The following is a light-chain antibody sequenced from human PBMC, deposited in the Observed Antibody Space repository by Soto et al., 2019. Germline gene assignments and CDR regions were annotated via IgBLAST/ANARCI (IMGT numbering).Light chain of an antibody. J-gene: IGKJ4*01. CDR3: QQYNSYSLT. Sequence: DIRMTQSLSTLSASVGDRVTTTCGASQSINSWLAWYQQKPGKAPKLLIYKASSLESGVPSRFSGSGSGTEFTLNISSLQPDDFATYYCQQYNSYSLTFGGGTKVEIK. CDR1: QSINSW. CDR2: KAS. V-gene: IGKV1-5*03.